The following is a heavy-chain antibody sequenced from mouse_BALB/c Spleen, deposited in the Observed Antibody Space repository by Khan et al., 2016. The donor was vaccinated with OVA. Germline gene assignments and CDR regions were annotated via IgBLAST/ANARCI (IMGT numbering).Heavy chain of an antibody. CDR2: INPDNGGT. J-gene: IGHJ3*01. CDR3: TGGGYGGDAY. Sequence: QIQLVQSGAELVKPGASVKLSCKASGYTFTSYYMYWVKQRPGQGLDWIGAINPDNGGTNFNEKFKGQATLTVDKSSRTAYMQLTSLTSEDSAVLDCTGGGYGGDAYWGQGTLVTVSA. CDR1: GYTFTSYY. V-gene: IGHV1S81*02. D-gene: IGHD1-2*01.